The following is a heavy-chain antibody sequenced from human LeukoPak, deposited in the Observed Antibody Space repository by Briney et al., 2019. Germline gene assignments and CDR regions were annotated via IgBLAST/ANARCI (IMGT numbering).Heavy chain of an antibody. V-gene: IGHV5-51*01. CDR3: ARFSAPFDF. CDR2: IFPGDSET. Sequence: GESLKISCKASGYTFRSYWIGWVRQVPGKGLEWMGIIFPGDSETRYSPSFEGQVTISADESTNTAYLHWSSLRASDTAIYYCARFSAPFDFWGQGTLVTVSS. D-gene: IGHD6-13*01. CDR1: GYTFRSYW. J-gene: IGHJ4*02.